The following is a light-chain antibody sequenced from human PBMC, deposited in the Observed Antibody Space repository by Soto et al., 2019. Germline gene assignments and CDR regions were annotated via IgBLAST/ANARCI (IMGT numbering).Light chain of an antibody. V-gene: IGLV3-25*02. J-gene: IGLJ2*01. Sequence: SYELTQPPSVSVSPGQTARITCSGDSLPKQNAYWYQQKPGQAPVLVIYKDSERPSEIPERFSGSSSGTIVTLTISGVQAEDEADYYCQSADSSGGYHVIFGGGTQLTVL. CDR2: KDS. CDR3: QSADSSGGYHVI. CDR1: SLPKQN.